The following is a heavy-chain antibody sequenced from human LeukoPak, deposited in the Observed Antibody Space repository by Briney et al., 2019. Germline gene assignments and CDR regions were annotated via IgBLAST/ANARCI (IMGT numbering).Heavy chain of an antibody. J-gene: IGHJ4*02. CDR1: GFTVSRNY. D-gene: IGHD3-10*01. Sequence: GGSLRLSCAASGFTVSRNYMTWVRQAPGKGLEWVSVIYSDGDTYYVDSVKGRFTISRDNSKNTLYLQMNSLRTEDTALYYCAKEHTSGSYFDYWGQGTLVTVSS. CDR3: AKEHTSGSYFDY. V-gene: IGHV3-53*05. CDR2: IYSDGDT.